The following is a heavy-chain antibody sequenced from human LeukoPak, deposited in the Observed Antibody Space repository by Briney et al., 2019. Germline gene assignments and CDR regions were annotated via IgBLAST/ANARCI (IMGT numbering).Heavy chain of an antibody. Sequence: ASVKVSCKASGYTFTSYGISWVRQAPGQGLEWMGWISGYNGNTNYAQKVQGRVTMTTDTSTSTAYMELRGLRSDDTAVYYCARGGRASAAAGPVFDYWGQGTLVTASS. CDR2: ISGYNGNT. V-gene: IGHV1-18*04. CDR1: GYTFTSYG. CDR3: ARGGRASAAAGPVFDY. J-gene: IGHJ4*02. D-gene: IGHD6-13*01.